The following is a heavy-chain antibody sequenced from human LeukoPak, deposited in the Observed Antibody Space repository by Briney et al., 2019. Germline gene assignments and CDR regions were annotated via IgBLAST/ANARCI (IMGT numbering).Heavy chain of an antibody. D-gene: IGHD3-3*01. CDR1: GYTFTSYG. J-gene: IGHJ3*01. CDR2: INPNTAAT. Sequence: VASVKVSCKASGYTFTSYGISWVRQAPGQGLEWMGWINPNTAATNYAQNFRGRVSLTSDPSISTAYMELDKLTSDDTAVYYCARGPYDFWSAFWPSDNKVFDVWGQGTMIIVSS. V-gene: IGHV1-2*02. CDR3: ARGPYDFWSAFWPSDNKVFDV.